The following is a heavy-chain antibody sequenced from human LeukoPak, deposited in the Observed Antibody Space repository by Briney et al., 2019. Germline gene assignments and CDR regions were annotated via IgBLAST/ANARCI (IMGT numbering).Heavy chain of an antibody. CDR3: ARSAVADTLSAYYFEY. Sequence: VASVKVSCKASGYTFTDYYMQWVRQAPGQGLEWMGWINPNSGDTTYAQKFQGRVTMTRDTSISTAYMELRSLRSDDTAVYYCARSAVADTLSAYYFEYWGQGTLVTVPS. CDR2: INPNSGDT. V-gene: IGHV1-2*02. D-gene: IGHD6-19*01. J-gene: IGHJ4*02. CDR1: GYTFTDYY.